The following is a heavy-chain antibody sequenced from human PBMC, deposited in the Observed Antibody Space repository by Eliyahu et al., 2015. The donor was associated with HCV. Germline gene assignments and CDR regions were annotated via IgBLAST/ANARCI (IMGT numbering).Heavy chain of an antibody. CDR3: ARVTEDSDSFFDY. D-gene: IGHD2-21*01. J-gene: IGHJ4*02. V-gene: IGHV4-34*02. Sequence: QVQLQQWGAGXLKPSETLSLTCAXYGGSLSGHSWGWXRQPPGKGXVWIGEINHSGSTNYNPVLRSRVTISLDTSKNQFSLKVTSLTAADTAVYYCARVTEDSDSFFDYWGQGTLLTVSS. CDR2: INHSGST. CDR1: GGSLSGHS.